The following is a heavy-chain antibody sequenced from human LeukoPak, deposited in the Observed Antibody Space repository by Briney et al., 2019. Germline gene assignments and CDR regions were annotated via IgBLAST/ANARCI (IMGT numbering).Heavy chain of an antibody. CDR2: INPNSGGT. Sequence: ASVKVSCKASGYTFTSYGISWVRQAPGQGLEWMGWINPNSGGTNYAQKFQGRVTMTWGTSISTAYMELSSLRSDDTAVYYCTSDTYYYDSTGLGHWFDPWGQGTLVTVSS. CDR1: GYTFTSYG. V-gene: IGHV1-2*02. J-gene: IGHJ5*02. D-gene: IGHD3-22*01. CDR3: TSDTYYYDSTGLGHWFDP.